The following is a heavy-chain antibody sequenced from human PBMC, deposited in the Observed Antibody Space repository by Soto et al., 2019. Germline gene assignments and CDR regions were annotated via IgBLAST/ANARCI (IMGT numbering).Heavy chain of an antibody. CDR2: IYYSGST. CDR1: GGSISRYY. J-gene: IGHJ5*02. Sequence: PSETLSLTCTVSGGSISRYYWSWIRQPPGKGLEWIGYIYYSGSTNYNPSLKSRVTISVDTSKNQFSLKLSSVTAADTAVYYCARLRYYYRSQGFDPWGQGTLVTVSS. V-gene: IGHV4-59*08. D-gene: IGHD3-10*01. CDR3: ARLRYYYRSQGFDP.